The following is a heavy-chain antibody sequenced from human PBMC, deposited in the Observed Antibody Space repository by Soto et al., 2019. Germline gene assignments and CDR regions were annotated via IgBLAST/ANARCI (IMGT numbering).Heavy chain of an antibody. CDR3: ARGHYDILTGFYVRYYDY. Sequence: QVQLRESGPTLVKASQTLSLSCSVSGGSVRSDDYFWGWIRQPPGKALEWMGYVSHTGTTYYNPSLKRRLAISIDTSKKQFSLRLRSVTAADTATYYCARGHYDILTGFYVRYYDYWGQGTPITVSS. J-gene: IGHJ4*03. CDR2: VSHTGTT. V-gene: IGHV4-30-4*01. D-gene: IGHD3-9*01. CDR1: GGSVRSDDYF.